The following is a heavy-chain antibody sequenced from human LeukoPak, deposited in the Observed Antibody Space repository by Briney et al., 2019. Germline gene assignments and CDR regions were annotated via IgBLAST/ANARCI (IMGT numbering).Heavy chain of an antibody. CDR2: INWNSGTI. CDR3: VKEGEMGQNYYGSGRYYYYMDV. CDR1: GFTFDDFA. Sequence: PGRSLRLSCAASGFTFDDFAMHWARQAPGKGLEWVSGINWNSGTIAYAVSVKGRFTISRDNAKNSLYLQMNSLRADDTALYYCVKEGEMGQNYYGSGRYYYYMDVWGKGTMVTVSS. J-gene: IGHJ6*03. D-gene: IGHD3-10*01. V-gene: IGHV3-9*01.